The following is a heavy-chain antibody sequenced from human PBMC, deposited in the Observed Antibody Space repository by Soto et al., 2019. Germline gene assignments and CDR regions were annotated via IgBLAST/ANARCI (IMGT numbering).Heavy chain of an antibody. CDR2: IYYSGST. CDR3: ARLPTGYADTAMGGFDY. V-gene: IGHV4-31*03. CDR1: GGSISSGGYY. J-gene: IGHJ4*02. Sequence: QVQLQESGPGLVKPSQTLSLTCTVSGGSISSGGYYWSWIRQHPGKGLEWIGYIYYSGSTYYNPSLKSRVTISVDTSKNQFSLKLSSVTAADTAVYYCARLPTGYADTAMGGFDYWGQGTLVTVSS. D-gene: IGHD5-18*01.